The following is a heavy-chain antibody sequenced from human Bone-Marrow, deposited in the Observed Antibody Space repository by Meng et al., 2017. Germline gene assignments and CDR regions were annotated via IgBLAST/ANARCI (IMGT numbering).Heavy chain of an antibody. J-gene: IGHJ4*02. CDR3: ARAPRGRWFGELKDYYFDY. CDR2: IYYSGST. CDR1: GGSISSSSYY. Sequence: GSLRLSCTVSGGSISSSSYYWGWIRQPPGKGLEWIGSIYYSGSTYYNPSLKSRVTISVDTSQNQFSLKLSSVTAADTAVYYCARAPRGRWFGELKDYYFDYWGQGTLVTVSS. D-gene: IGHD3-10*01. V-gene: IGHV4-39*07.